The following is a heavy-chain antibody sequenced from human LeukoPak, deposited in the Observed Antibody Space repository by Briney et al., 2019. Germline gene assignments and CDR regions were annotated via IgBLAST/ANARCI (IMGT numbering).Heavy chain of an antibody. V-gene: IGHV3-48*04. D-gene: IGHD3-9*01. J-gene: IGHJ6*03. Sequence: GGSLRLSCAASGFIFSSYSMNWVRQAPGKGLEWVSYISSSGSTIYYADSVKGRFTISRDNAKNSLYLQMNSLRAEDTAVYYCATTDFLTGYPTGYYYYMDVWGKGTTVTISS. CDR2: ISSSGSTI. CDR1: GFIFSSYS. CDR3: ATTDFLTGYPTGYYYYMDV.